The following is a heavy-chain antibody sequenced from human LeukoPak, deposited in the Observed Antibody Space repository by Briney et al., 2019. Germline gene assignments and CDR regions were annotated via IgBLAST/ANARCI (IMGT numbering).Heavy chain of an antibody. D-gene: IGHD3-3*01. J-gene: IGHJ5*02. V-gene: IGHV4-30-4*01. CDR1: GGSISSGDYY. CDR3: ARIGPYYDFWSGYYTGHWFDP. CDR2: IYYSGST. Sequence: SETLSLTCTVSGGSISSGDYYWSWIRQPPGKGLEWIGYIYYSGSTYYNPSLKSRVTISVDTSKNQFSLKLSSVTAADTAVYYCARIGPYYDFWSGYYTGHWFDPWGQGTLVTVSS.